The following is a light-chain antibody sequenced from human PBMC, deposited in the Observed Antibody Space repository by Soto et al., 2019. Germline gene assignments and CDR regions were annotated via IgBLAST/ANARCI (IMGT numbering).Light chain of an antibody. V-gene: IGLV2-14*01. Sequence: QSALTQPASVSGSPGQSITISCTGTGSDIGYYDYVSWYQYHSGKAHKLIIYEVNNRPSGVSNRFSGSKSVNTASLTISGLQAEDEADYYCSSHSSTSAYYVFGTGTKLTVL. CDR3: SSHSSTSAYYV. CDR1: GSDIGYYDY. CDR2: EVN. J-gene: IGLJ1*01.